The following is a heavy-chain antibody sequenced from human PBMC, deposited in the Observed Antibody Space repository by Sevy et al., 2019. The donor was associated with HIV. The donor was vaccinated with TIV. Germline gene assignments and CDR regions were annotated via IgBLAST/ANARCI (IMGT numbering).Heavy chain of an antibody. D-gene: IGHD2-21*02. CDR1: GFIFSSYE. J-gene: IGHJ4*02. Sequence: GGSLRLSCEGSGFIFSSYEMTWVHQAPGKALEWVSSVSGSGRSTYYTDSVKGRFTISRDNSKNTVDLQMNSLRAEDTAVYYCVIPGGDPFDLWGPGTLVTVSS. CDR2: VSGSGRST. CDR3: VIPGGDPFDL. V-gene: IGHV3-23*01.